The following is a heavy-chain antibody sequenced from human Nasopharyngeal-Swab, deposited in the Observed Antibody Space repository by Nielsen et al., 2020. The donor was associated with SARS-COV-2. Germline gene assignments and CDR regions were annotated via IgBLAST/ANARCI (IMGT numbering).Heavy chain of an antibody. CDR3: TKGRADYSNPSFDN. V-gene: IGHV3-9*01. J-gene: IGHJ4*02. Sequence: GGSLRLSCVASGFPFADYAIHWVRPAPGKGLECVSFITWNSGTGYTDSVKGRFTISRDNARNSLYLQMNSLRVDDTALYYCTKGRADYSNPSFDNWGQGTLVTVSS. CDR2: ITWNSGT. D-gene: IGHD4-11*01. CDR1: GFPFADYA.